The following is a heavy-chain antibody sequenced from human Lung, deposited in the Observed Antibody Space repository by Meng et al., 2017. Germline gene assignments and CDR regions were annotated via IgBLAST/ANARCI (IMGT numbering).Heavy chain of an antibody. CDR3: ARRVHDRSGHHYFDY. CDR1: GCSTTSTSYY. J-gene: IGHJ4*02. Sequence: QLQSHASSPGRVKQSGTLSLPCMAHGCSTTSTSYYWGWVRQSPAKGLEWNGNIGYSGNIVYNPSLSSRVNMTLDTSKNQFSLKLSSVTAPDTAVYYCARRVHDRSGHHYFDYWGQGTLVTVSS. D-gene: IGHD3-22*01. V-gene: IGHV4-39*01. CDR2: IGYSGNI.